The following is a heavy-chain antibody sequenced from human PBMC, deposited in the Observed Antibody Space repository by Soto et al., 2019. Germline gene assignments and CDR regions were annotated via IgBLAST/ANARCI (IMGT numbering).Heavy chain of an antibody. CDR2: IIPIFGTA. D-gene: IGHD6-6*01. Sequence: QVQLVQSGAEVKKPGSSVKVSCKASGGTFSSYAISWVRQAPGQGLEWMGGIIPIFGTANYAQKFQVRVTXXAXGXXSTAYMELSSLRSEDTAVYYCARGVYGSSKKPFDYWGQGTLVAVSS. J-gene: IGHJ4*02. CDR3: ARGVYGSSKKPFDY. V-gene: IGHV1-69*12. CDR1: GGTFSSYA.